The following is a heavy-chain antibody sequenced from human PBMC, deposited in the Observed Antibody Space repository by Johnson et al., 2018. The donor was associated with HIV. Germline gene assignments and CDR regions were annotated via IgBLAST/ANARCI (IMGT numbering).Heavy chain of an antibody. Sequence: QVQLVESGGGVVQPGRSLRLSCAASGFTFNSYGMHWVRQAPGKGLEWVAVIWYDGSNKYYADSVKGRFTISRDNSKNTLYLQMNSLRAEDTAVYYCAKQNRKIEELGIRDAPDAFDIWGQGTMVTVSS. D-gene: IGHD7-27*01. CDR3: AKQNRKIEELGIRDAPDAFDI. J-gene: IGHJ3*02. CDR2: IWYDGSNK. CDR1: GFTFNSYG. V-gene: IGHV3-33*06.